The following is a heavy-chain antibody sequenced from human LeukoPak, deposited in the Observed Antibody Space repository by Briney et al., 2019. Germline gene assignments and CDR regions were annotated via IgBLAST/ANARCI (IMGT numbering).Heavy chain of an antibody. V-gene: IGHV3-23*01. CDR2: FSGVGGGGST. Sequence: GGSLRLSCAASGFTFSSYAMSWVRQAPGKGLEWVSGFSGVGGGGSTFYADSVKGRFTISRDNSKSTLYLQMNNLRAEDTAVYFCARHDSFIPYWGQGTLVTVTS. CDR3: ARHDSFIPY. J-gene: IGHJ4*02. D-gene: IGHD3-16*02. CDR1: GFTFSSYA.